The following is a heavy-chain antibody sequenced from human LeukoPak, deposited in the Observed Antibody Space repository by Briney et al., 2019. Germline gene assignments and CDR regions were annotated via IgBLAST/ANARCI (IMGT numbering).Heavy chain of an antibody. V-gene: IGHV4-59*01. D-gene: IGHD3-10*01. CDR1: GGSISSYY. CDR3: AREREPSGSYSFDY. CDR2: IYYSGST. J-gene: IGHJ4*02. Sequence: PSETLSLTCTVSGGSISSYYWSWIRQPPGKGLEWIGYIYYSGSTNYNPSLKSRVTIPVDTSKNQFSLKLSSVTAADTAVYYCAREREPSGSYSFDYWGQGTLVTVSS.